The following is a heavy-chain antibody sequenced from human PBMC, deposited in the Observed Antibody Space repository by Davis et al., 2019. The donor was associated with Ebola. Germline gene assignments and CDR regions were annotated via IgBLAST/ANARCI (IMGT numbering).Heavy chain of an antibody. CDR2: IRSKAYGGTT. CDR3: TRATTMIVVVPGAY. Sequence: GESLKISCIASGFTFGDYAMSWVRQAPGKGLEWVGFIRSKAYGGTTEYAPSVEGRFTISRDDSKSLAYPQMNSLKTEDTAVYYCTRATTMIVVVPGAYWGQGTLVTVSS. J-gene: IGHJ4*02. D-gene: IGHD3-22*01. V-gene: IGHV3-49*04. CDR1: GFTFGDYA.